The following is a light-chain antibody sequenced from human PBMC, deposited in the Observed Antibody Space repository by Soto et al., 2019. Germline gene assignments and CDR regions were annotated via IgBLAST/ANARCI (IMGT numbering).Light chain of an antibody. J-gene: IGKJ5*01. V-gene: IGKV3-20*01. CDR2: DAS. CDR3: QEYDGAPIT. Sequence: ETRFSQSPGALSLTPGERATLSGRARQSIRSERLAWYQQKPGQAPRLVIFDASNKASGMPERFSGSGSGTDFTLTIARLEPEDFAVYYCQEYDGAPITFGLGTRLEIK. CDR1: QSIRSER.